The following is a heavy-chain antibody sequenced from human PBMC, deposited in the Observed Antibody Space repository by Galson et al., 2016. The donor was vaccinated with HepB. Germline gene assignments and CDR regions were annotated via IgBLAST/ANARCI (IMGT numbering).Heavy chain of an antibody. V-gene: IGHV6-1*01. J-gene: IGHJ5*02. Sequence: CAISGDSVSSNSAAWTWIRQSPLRGLEWLGRTYYRSKWYNDYAVSMKSRISIHPDTSKNQFSLQLNSVTPEDTAVYYCARVRCSTFRCQNWFDPWGQGTRVTVSS. CDR2: TYYRSKWYN. D-gene: IGHD2/OR15-2a*01. CDR1: GDSVSSNSAA. CDR3: ARVRCSTFRCQNWFDP.